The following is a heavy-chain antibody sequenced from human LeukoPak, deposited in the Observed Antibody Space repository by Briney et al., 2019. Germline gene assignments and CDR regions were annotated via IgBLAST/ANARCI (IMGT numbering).Heavy chain of an antibody. CDR2: IYSGGST. D-gene: IGHD3-10*01. Sequence: GGSLRLSCAASGFTVSSNYMSWVRQAPGRGLEWVSVIYSGGSTYYADSVKGRFTIFRDNSKNTLFLQMNSLRAGGTAVYYCARGTVTMVDYWGQGTLVTVSS. CDR1: GFTVSSNY. CDR3: ARGTVTMVDY. J-gene: IGHJ4*02. V-gene: IGHV3-66*01.